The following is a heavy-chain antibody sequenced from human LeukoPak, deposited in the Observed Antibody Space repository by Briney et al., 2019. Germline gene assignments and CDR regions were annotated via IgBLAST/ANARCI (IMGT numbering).Heavy chain of an antibody. Sequence: GGSLRLSCTASGFTFSSYSMNCVRQAPGKGLEWVSSISSSSSYIYYADSVKGRFTISRDNAKNSLYLQMNSLRAEDTAVYYCATLDGPREQQRNDAFDIWGQGTMVTVSS. CDR1: GFTFSSYS. CDR3: ATLDGPREQQRNDAFDI. CDR2: ISSSSSYI. J-gene: IGHJ3*02. D-gene: IGHD6-13*01. V-gene: IGHV3-21*01.